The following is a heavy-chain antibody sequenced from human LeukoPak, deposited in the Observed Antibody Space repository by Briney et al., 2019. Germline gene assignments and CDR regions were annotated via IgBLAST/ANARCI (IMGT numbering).Heavy chain of an antibody. CDR3: ARLDDRSGYLH. D-gene: IGHD3-22*01. Sequence: PSETLSLTCTVSGGSISSSSYYWGWIRQPPGKGLEWIGSIYYSGSTYYNPSLKSRVTISVDTSKNQFSLKLSSVTAADTAVYYCARLDDRSGYLHWGQGTLVTVSS. CDR2: IYYSGST. V-gene: IGHV4-39*01. J-gene: IGHJ4*02. CDR1: GGSISSSSYY.